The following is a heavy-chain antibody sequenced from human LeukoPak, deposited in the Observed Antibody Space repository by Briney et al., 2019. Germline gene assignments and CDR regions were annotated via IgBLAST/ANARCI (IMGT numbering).Heavy chain of an antibody. CDR2: FDPEDGET. CDR3: ATWGPEITMIVVVPSAEYFQH. J-gene: IGHJ1*01. Sequence: ASVKVSCKVSGYNLTELSMHWVRQAPGKGLEWMGGFDPEDGETIYAQKFQGRVTMTEDTSTDTAYMELSSLRSEDTAVYYCATWGPEITMIVVVPSAEYFQHWGQGTLVTVSS. V-gene: IGHV1-24*01. D-gene: IGHD3-22*01. CDR1: GYNLTELS.